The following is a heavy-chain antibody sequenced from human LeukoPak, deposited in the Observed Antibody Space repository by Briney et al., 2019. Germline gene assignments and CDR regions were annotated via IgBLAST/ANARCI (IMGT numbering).Heavy chain of an antibody. CDR1: GFTFSKYW. J-gene: IGHJ4*02. D-gene: IGHD6-13*01. V-gene: IGHV3-74*01. CDR2: INTDGTVT. Sequence: GGSLRLSCAASGFTFSKYWMLWVRQAPGKGLESVSRINTDGTVTTYADSVKGRFTVSRDNADNTMFLQMNSVRAEDTAVYYCARDSSWYDYWGQGTLVTVSS. CDR3: ARDSSWYDY.